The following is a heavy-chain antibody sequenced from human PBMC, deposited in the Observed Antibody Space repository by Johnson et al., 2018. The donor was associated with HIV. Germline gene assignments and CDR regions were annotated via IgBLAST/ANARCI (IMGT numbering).Heavy chain of an antibody. CDR3: ARERVYDKSALDAFDI. Sequence: QVQVVESGGGVVQPGRSLRLSCAASGFTFSSYGMHWVRQAPGKGLEWVAVISSDGSTKYYADSVKGRFTISRDNSKNTLYLQMNSLRAEDTAVYYCARERVYDKSALDAFDIWGQGTMVTVSS. V-gene: IGHV3-30*03. CDR1: GFTFSSYG. CDR2: ISSDGSTK. J-gene: IGHJ3*02. D-gene: IGHD3-22*01.